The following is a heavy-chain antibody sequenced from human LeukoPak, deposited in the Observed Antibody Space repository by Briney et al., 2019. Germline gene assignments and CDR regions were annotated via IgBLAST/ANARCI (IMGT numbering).Heavy chain of an antibody. CDR2: ISGSGGNT. D-gene: IGHD2-2*01. J-gene: IGHJ4*02. V-gene: IGHV3-23*01. CDR1: GFTFSSYA. CDR3: AKGPKIPAPTYYFDY. Sequence: GGSLRLSCAASGFTFSSYAMGWVRQAPGKGLEWISPISGSGGNTYYAASVKGRFTFSRDNSKNTLFLQMNSLRAEDTAVYYCAKGPKIPAPTYYFDYWGQGTLVTVSS.